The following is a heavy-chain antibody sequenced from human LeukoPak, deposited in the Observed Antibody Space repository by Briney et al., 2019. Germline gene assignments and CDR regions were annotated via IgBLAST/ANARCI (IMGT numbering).Heavy chain of an antibody. J-gene: IGHJ4*02. CDR1: GFSISSGYY. Sequence: PSETLSLTCTVSGFSISSGYYWGWIRQPPGKGLEWIGSMYHSGNTPYNPSFKSRVTISVDTSKNQCSLNLRSVTAADTAVYYCAAAAGRKPFDYWGQGTLVTVSS. D-gene: IGHD6-13*01. CDR3: AAAAGRKPFDY. CDR2: MYHSGNT. V-gene: IGHV4-38-2*02.